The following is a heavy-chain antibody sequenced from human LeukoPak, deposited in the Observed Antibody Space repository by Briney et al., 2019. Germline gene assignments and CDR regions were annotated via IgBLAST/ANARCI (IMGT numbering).Heavy chain of an antibody. CDR3: ARRPTGDPKFDY. CDR2: IYSSGST. V-gene: IGHV4-59*08. Sequence: SETLSLTCSVSGGSISNYFWTWIRQPPGKGLEWIGYIYSSGSTYYNPSLKSRVTTSVDTSKNRFSLKLSTVTAADTAVYYCARRPTGDPKFDYWGQGTLVTVSS. CDR1: GGSISNYF. D-gene: IGHD7-27*01. J-gene: IGHJ4*02.